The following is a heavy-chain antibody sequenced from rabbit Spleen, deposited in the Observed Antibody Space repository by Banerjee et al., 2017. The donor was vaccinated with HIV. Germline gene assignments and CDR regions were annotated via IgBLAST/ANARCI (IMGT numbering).Heavy chain of an antibody. V-gene: IGHV1S40*01. Sequence: QSLEESGGDLVKPGASLTLTCTASGFSFSSSSYMCWVRQAPGKGLEWVACINIVTGKDVYASWAKGRFIMSRTSSTTVLLQMTSLTAADTATYFCARDLVTVIGWNFNLWGPGTLVPVS. J-gene: IGHJ4*01. CDR2: INIVTGKD. CDR1: GFSFSSSSY. CDR3: ARDLVTVIGWNFNL. D-gene: IGHD5-1*01.